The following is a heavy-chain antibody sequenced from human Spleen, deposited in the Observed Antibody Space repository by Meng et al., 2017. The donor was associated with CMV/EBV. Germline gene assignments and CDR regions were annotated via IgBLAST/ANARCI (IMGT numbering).Heavy chain of an antibody. Sequence: GGSLRLSCTASGFFVNNNYMSWVRQAPGKGLEWVSVIYSDATTRYADSVKGRFTISRDNSKNTVYLQMNSLRTEDTAVYYCARDSALRDQFDDWGQGTLDTVSS. J-gene: IGHJ4*02. V-gene: IGHV3-53*05. D-gene: IGHD2-21*01. CDR1: GFFVNNNY. CDR2: IYSDATT. CDR3: ARDSALRDQFDD.